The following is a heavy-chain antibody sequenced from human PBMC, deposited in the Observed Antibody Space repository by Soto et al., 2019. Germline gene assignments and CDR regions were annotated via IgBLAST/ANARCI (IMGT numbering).Heavy chain of an antibody. CDR1: GGTFSSYA. D-gene: IGHD3-3*01. V-gene: IGHV1-69*01. Sequence: QVQLVQSGAEVKKPGSSVKVSCKASGGTFSSYAISWVRQAPGQGLEWVGGIIPIFGTANYAQKFQGRVTMTEVESTSPAYMELSSLRSEDTAVYYCARGPDALRFLEWLPIDYWGQGTLVTVSS. CDR2: IIPIFGTA. J-gene: IGHJ4*02. CDR3: ARGPDALRFLEWLPIDY.